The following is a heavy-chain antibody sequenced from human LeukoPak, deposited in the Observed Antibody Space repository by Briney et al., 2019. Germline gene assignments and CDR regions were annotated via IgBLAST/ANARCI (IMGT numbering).Heavy chain of an antibody. Sequence: GGSLRLSCAASGFTFSNAWMSWVRQAPGKGLEWVSAISGSGGSTYYADSVKGRFTISRDNSKNTLYLQMNSLRAEDTAVYYCAKAHHGDYFFYFDYWGQGTLVTVSS. J-gene: IGHJ4*02. CDR2: ISGSGGST. D-gene: IGHD4-17*01. V-gene: IGHV3-23*01. CDR3: AKAHHGDYFFYFDY. CDR1: GFTFSNAW.